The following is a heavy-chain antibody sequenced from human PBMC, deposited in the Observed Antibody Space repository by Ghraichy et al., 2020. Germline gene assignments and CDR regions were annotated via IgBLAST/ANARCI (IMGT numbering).Heavy chain of an antibody. D-gene: IGHD2/OR15-2a*01. CDR3: ARGRHNTFDI. CDR1: GDSLSNNDVA. CDR2: TYRMAS. V-gene: IGHV6-1*01. J-gene: IGHJ3*02. Sequence: SQTLSLTCVISGDSLSNNDVAWNWIRQSPSRGLEWLGRTYRMASEYAEPVKARTAITPDTSKNQFSLRLNSVTPDDTAVYYCARGRHNTFDIWGQGIMVTVSS.